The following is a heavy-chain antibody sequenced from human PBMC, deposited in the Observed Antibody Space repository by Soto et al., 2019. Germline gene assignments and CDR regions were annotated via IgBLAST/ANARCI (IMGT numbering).Heavy chain of an antibody. CDR3: ARAPAAYYYYFAY. V-gene: IGHV1-18*01. D-gene: IGHD3-22*01. J-gene: IGHJ4*02. CDR2: ITSDNGYT. Sequence: QVHLVQSGAEVKKPGASVKVSCKASGYTLTSYGFNWVRQAPGQGLEWMGWITSDNGYTKYAQQIQGRVTMTTDTSTSTAYMELRSLKSDDTAVYYCARAPAAYYYYFAYWGQGTLVNVSS. CDR1: GYTLTSYG.